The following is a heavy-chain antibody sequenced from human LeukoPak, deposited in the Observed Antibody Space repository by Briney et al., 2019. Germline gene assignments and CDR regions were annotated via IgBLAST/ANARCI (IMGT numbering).Heavy chain of an antibody. V-gene: IGHV4-59*08. J-gene: IGHJ6*02. Sequence: SETLSLTCTVSGGPISSYYWSWIRQPPGKGLEWIGYIYYSGSTNYNPSLKSRVTISVDTSKNQFSLKLSSVTAADTAVYYCARRSGGQYYYYGMDVWGQGTTVTVSS. CDR1: GGPISSYY. CDR2: IYYSGST. D-gene: IGHD3-3*01. CDR3: ARRSGGQYYYYGMDV.